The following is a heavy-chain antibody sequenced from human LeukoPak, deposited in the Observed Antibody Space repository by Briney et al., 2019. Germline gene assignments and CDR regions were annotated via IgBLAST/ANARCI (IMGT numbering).Heavy chain of an antibody. J-gene: IGHJ6*02. V-gene: IGHV3-30*18. CDR1: GFTFSSYG. D-gene: IGHD6-19*01. CDR2: ISYDGSNK. CDR3: AKDLYSSGWYRVNYYYYGMDV. Sequence: GRSLRLSCAASGFTFSSYGMHWVRQAPGKGLEWVAVISYDGSNKYYADSVKGRSTISRDNSKNTLYLQMNSLRAEDTAVYYCAKDLYSSGWYRVNYYYYGMDVWGQGTTVTVSS.